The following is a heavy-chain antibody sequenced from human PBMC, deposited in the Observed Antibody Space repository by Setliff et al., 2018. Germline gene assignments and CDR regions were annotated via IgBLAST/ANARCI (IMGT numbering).Heavy chain of an antibody. Sequence: SETLSLTCAVYGGSFSGYYWSWIRQPPGKGLEWIGEINHSGSTNYNPSLRSRVTISVDTSKNQFSLKLSSVTAADTAVYYCARGGLNEGWGSYRFEGYYYYGMDVWGQGTTVTVSS. V-gene: IGHV4-34*01. CDR2: INHSGST. CDR3: ARGGLNEGWGSYRFEGYYYYGMDV. J-gene: IGHJ6*02. CDR1: GGSFSGYY. D-gene: IGHD3-16*02.